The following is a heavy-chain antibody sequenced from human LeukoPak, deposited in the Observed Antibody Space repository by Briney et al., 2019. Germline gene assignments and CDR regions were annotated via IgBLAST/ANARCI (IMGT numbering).Heavy chain of an antibody. J-gene: IGHJ5*02. CDR3: ARDRPITISGVVILP. D-gene: IGHD3-3*01. V-gene: IGHV3-7*01. CDR2: IKEDGSEK. CDR1: GFTFNTYW. Sequence: PGGSLRLSCAASGFTFNTYWMTWVRQAPGKGLEWVANIKEDGSEKNYVDSVKGRFTISRDNAKKSVYLQMNSLRAEDTAVYYCARDRPITISGVVILPWGQGTLVTVSS.